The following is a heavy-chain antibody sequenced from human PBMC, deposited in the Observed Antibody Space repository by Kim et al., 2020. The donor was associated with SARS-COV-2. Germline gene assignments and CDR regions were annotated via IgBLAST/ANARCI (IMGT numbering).Heavy chain of an antibody. Sequence: GGSLRLSCAASGFTFSDHFIDWVRQAPGKGLEWLGRTKNKAYSYTTEYAASVKGRFTISRDDSKNSVYLQMNSLKTEDTAVYYCARIRGIYGEWGQGTLVTVSS. D-gene: IGHD1-26*01. J-gene: IGHJ4*02. CDR1: GFTFSDHF. CDR3: ARIRGIYGE. CDR2: TKNKAYSYTT. V-gene: IGHV3-72*01.